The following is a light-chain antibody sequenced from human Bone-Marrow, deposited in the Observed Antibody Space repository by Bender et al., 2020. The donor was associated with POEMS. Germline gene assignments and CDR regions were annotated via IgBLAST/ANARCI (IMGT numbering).Light chain of an antibody. CDR2: TNN. CDR1: GSNIGGYP. J-gene: IGLJ2*01. Sequence: SVLTQPPSVSGTPGQRVTISCSGSGSNIGGYPVNWYQQLPGTAPRLLIYTNNERPSGVPDRFSGSKSGTSASLAITGLQAEDEAVYYCSSYAGSTKFVVFGGGTRLTVL. CDR3: SSYAGSTKFVV. V-gene: IGLV1-44*01.